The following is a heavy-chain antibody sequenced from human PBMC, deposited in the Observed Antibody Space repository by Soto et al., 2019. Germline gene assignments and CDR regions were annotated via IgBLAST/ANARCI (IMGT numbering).Heavy chain of an antibody. CDR1: GFTFSSYW. D-gene: IGHD3-10*01. CDR2: IKEDGSEQ. V-gene: IGHV3-7*01. J-gene: IGHJ4*02. Sequence: EVQLVESGGGLVQPGGSLRLSCAASGFTFSSYWMTWVRQAPGKGLEWVAKIKEDGSEQNYVDSAKGRFTISRDNAKSSLYLQMNSLRVDDTAMYYCTRNQVKADYWGQGTRVTVSS. CDR3: TRNQVKADY.